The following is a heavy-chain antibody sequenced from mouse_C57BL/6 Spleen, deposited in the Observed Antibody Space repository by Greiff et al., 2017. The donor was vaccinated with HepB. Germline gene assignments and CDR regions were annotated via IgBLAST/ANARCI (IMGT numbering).Heavy chain of an antibody. CDR3: ARFPMDY. Sequence: VQLQQPGAELVMPGASVKLSCKASGYTFTSYWMHWVKQRPGQGLEWIGEIDPSDSYTNYNQKFKGKSTLTVGKSSSTAYMQLSSLTYEDSAVYYCARFPMDYWGQGTSVTVSS. CDR1: GYTFTSYW. V-gene: IGHV1-69*01. J-gene: IGHJ4*01. CDR2: IDPSDSYT.